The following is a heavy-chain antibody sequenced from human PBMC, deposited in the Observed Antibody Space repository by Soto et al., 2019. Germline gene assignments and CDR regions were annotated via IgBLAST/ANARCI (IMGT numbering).Heavy chain of an antibody. CDR3: ATSNWFDP. J-gene: IGHJ5*02. V-gene: IGHV4-39*01. Sequence: QLQLQESGPGLVKPSETLSLTCTVSGGSISSRGYYWGWIRQPPGKGLEWIGTIYYSGSTYYNPSLKSRVPISVDTSKNQVPLKLSSVTAADTAVYYCATSNWFDPWVQGTLVTVSS. CDR2: IYYSGST. CDR1: GGSISSRGYY.